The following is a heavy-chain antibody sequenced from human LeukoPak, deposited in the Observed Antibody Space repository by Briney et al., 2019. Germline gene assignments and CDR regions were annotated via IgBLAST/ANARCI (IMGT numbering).Heavy chain of an antibody. CDR2: INAGIGNT. CDR3: ARDTYPPINWFDP. Sequence: ASVKVSCKASGYTFTSYAMHWVRQAPGQRLEWMGWINAGIGNTKYSQKFQGRVTITRDTSASTAYMELSSLRSEDTAVYYCARDTYPPINWFDPWGQGTLVTVSS. V-gene: IGHV1-3*01. CDR1: GYTFTSYA. J-gene: IGHJ5*02.